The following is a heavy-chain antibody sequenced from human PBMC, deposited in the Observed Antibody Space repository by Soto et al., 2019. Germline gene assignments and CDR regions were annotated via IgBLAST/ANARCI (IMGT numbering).Heavy chain of an antibody. CDR3: AKGRYSGTYYPGY. V-gene: IGHV3-23*01. Sequence: PGGSLRLSCAASGFTFSSYAMNWVRQAPGKGLEWVSAISGSGGSTYYADSAKGRFTISRDKSKNTLYLQMNSLRAEDTAVYYCAKGRYSGTYYPGYWGQGTLVTVSS. D-gene: IGHD1-26*01. CDR1: GFTFSSYA. J-gene: IGHJ4*02. CDR2: ISGSGGST.